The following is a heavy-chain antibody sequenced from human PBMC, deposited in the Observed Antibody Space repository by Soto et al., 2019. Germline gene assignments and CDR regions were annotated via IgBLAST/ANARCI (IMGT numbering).Heavy chain of an antibody. Sequence: ASVKVSCKVSGYTLTELSMHWVRQAPGKGLEWMGGFGPEDGETIYAQKFQGRVTMTEDTSTDTAYMELSSLRSEDTAVYYCATGTLDREGMDVWGQGTTVTVSS. CDR2: FGPEDGET. V-gene: IGHV1-24*01. J-gene: IGHJ6*02. CDR1: GYTLTELS. D-gene: IGHD2-2*03. CDR3: ATGTLDREGMDV.